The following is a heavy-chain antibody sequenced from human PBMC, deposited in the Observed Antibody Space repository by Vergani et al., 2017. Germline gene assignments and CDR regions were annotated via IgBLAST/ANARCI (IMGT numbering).Heavy chain of an antibody. CDR3: AVRPRVNLVGGEIVTKRTFDY. Sequence: QVQLQQWGAGVVEPSGTLSLTFAVFGESFSSFYWSLIGQPPGKGLGWIGEINNDVHTNYNPSLETGVTVSRDTAKNQYSLNLMYVTAADTAMYYCAVRPRVNLVGGEIVTKRTFDYWSQGSLVTVSS. CDR1: GESFSSFY. D-gene: IGHD3-10*01. CDR2: INNDVHT. V-gene: IGHV4-34*02. J-gene: IGHJ4*02.